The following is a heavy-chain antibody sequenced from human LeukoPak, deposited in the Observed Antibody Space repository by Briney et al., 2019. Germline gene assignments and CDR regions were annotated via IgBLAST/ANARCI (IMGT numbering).Heavy chain of an antibody. CDR1: GFPFSNYA. J-gene: IGHJ4*02. Sequence: GGSLILSCEASGFPFSNYAMTWVRQAPGKGLEWVSTISDTSGSVYYADSVKGHFIISRDNSENTVYLQMNSLRAEDTAVYYCAKVILFGHDISTGYYSFDYWGQGTLVTVSS. CDR2: ISDTSGSV. V-gene: IGHV3-23*01. D-gene: IGHD3-9*01. CDR3: AKVILFGHDISTGYYSFDY.